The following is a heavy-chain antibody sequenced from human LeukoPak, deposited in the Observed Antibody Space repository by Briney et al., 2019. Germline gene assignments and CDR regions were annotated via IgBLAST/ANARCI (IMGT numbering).Heavy chain of an antibody. D-gene: IGHD2-15*01. J-gene: IGHJ6*03. Sequence: TSETLSLTCTVSGGSISSSSYYWGWIRQPPGKGLEWIGSIYYSGSTYYNPSLKSRGTISVDTSKNQFSLKLSSVTAADTAVYYCARAPNLYCSGGSCYKRPIYYYYMDVWGKGTTVTVSS. CDR3: ARAPNLYCSGGSCYKRPIYYYYMDV. CDR2: IYYSGST. CDR1: GGSISSSSYY. V-gene: IGHV4-39*07.